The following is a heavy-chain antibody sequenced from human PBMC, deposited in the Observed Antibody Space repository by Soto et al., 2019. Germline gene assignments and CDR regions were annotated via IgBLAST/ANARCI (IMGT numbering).Heavy chain of an antibody. CDR1: GFPFSSYW. D-gene: IGHD2-21*01. V-gene: IGHV3-74*01. Sequence: EVQLVESGGGLVQPGGALRLSCAASGFPFSSYWIHWVRQAPGKGLGEASRIYRDGSSTTYADAVKGRFTISRDNAKNTLYLQMSSLRVEHTAVYYCARDELIDRGMDAWGQGTTVNVSS. J-gene: IGHJ6*02. CDR2: IYRDGSST. CDR3: ARDELIDRGMDA.